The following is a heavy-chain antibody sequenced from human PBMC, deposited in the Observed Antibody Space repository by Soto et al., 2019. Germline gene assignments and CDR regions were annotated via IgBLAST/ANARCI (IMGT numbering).Heavy chain of an antibody. D-gene: IGHD2-2*01. J-gene: IGHJ5*02. V-gene: IGHV4-34*01. CDR3: ARATLGYCISTSCPGWFDP. CDR1: GGSFSGYY. Sequence: SETLSLTCAVYGGSFSGYYWSWIRQPPGTGQEWIGEINHSGSTNYNQSLKSQVTISVDTSKNQSSLKLSSVTAADTAVYYCARATLGYCISTSCPGWFDPWGQGTLVTVSS. CDR2: INHSGST.